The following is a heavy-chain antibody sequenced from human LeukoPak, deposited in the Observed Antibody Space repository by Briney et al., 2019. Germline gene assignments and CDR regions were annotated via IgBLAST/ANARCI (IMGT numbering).Heavy chain of an antibody. J-gene: IGHJ6*02. D-gene: IGHD2-2*01. CDR3: ARQQYCSSTSCYLGAGYYYYGMDV. V-gene: IGHV4-59*08. Sequence: SSETLSLTCTVSGGSISSYYWSWIRQPPGKGLEWIGYIYYSGSTNYNPSLKSRVTISVDMSKNQFSLKLSSVTAADTAVYYCARQQYCSSTSCYLGAGYYYYGMDVWGQGTTVTVSS. CDR2: IYYSGST. CDR1: GGSISSYY.